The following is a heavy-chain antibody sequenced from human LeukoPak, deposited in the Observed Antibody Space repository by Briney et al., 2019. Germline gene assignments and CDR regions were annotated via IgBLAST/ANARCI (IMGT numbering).Heavy chain of an antibody. CDR1: GGSFSGYY. CDR2: INHSGST. Sequence: SETLSLTCAVYGGSFSGYYWSWIRQPPGKGLEWIGEINHSGSTNYNPSLKSRVTISVDTSKNQFSLKLSSVTAADTAVYYCARLRVAAAGRYYYYMDVWGKGTTVTISS. V-gene: IGHV4-34*01. J-gene: IGHJ6*03. CDR3: ARLRVAAAGRYYYYMDV. D-gene: IGHD6-13*01.